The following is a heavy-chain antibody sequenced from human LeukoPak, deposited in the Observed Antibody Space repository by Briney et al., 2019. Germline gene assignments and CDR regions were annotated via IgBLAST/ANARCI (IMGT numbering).Heavy chain of an antibody. V-gene: IGHV1-18*01. CDR2: ISAYNGNT. J-gene: IGHJ4*02. D-gene: IGHD6-19*01. CDR1: GYTFTSYG. Sequence: EAPVKVSSKASGYTFTSYGISWVRQAPGQGLEWMGWISAYNGNTNYAQKLQGRVTMTTDTSTSTAYMELRSLRSDDTAVYYCARRPDSSGWYGREYYFDYWGQGTLVTVSS. CDR3: ARRPDSSGWYGREYYFDY.